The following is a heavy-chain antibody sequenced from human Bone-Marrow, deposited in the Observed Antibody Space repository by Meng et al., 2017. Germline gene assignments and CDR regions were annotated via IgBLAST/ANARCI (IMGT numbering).Heavy chain of an antibody. CDR3: ARGPTTMAHDFDY. D-gene: IGHD4-11*01. CDR2: INHSGST. V-gene: IGHV4-34*01. Sequence: QVQLKPWGGGLLKPSETLSLTCVVSGGSFSDYYWSWIRQPPGKGLEWIGEINHSGSTNYNPSLESRATISVDTSQNNLSLKLSSATAADSAVYYCARGPTTMAHDFDYWGQGTLVTVSS. CDR1: GGSFSDYY. J-gene: IGHJ4*02.